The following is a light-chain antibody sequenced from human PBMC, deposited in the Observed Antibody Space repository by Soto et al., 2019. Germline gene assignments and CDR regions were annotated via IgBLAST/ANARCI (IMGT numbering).Light chain of an antibody. J-gene: IGKJ1*01. CDR1: QSVSSSF. V-gene: IGKV3-20*01. CDR3: QKYATSPWT. Sequence: EIVLTQSPGTLSLSPGERATLSCRASQSVSSSFFAWYQQKPGQPPRLLIYGASTRATGIPDRFSGSGSGTDFTLTISRLEPEDYAMNYCQKYATSPWTFGQGTQVEIK. CDR2: GAS.